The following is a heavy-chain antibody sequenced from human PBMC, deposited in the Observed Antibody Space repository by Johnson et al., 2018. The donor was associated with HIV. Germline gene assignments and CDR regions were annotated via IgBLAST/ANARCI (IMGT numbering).Heavy chain of an antibody. CDR3: ARGCRDGYTCDVFDV. D-gene: IGHD5-24*01. Sequence: VQLVESGGDLVQPGRSLRLSCTASGFTFSDYTMSWVRQAPGKGLEWVSVIYSGGSTYYADSVKGRFTISRDNSKNTLYLQMNSLRAEDTAVYFCARGCRDGYTCDVFDVWGQGTGVTVSS. J-gene: IGHJ3*01. V-gene: IGHV3-66*01. CDR1: GFTFSDYT. CDR2: IYSGGST.